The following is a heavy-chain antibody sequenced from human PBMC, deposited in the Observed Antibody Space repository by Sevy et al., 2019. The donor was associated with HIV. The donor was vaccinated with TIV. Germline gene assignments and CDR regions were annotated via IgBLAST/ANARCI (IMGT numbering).Heavy chain of an antibody. Sequence: GESLKISCQGSGYSFTSHWIAWVRQMPGKGLEWMGIIYPDDSDTRYSPSFQGQVTFSADKSIFTAYLQWSSLKASDTAIYYCATSRSRYFHGSGYYIYWGQGTQVTVSS. D-gene: IGHD3-22*01. V-gene: IGHV5-51*01. CDR2: IYPDDSDT. CDR1: GYSFTSHW. J-gene: IGHJ4*01. CDR3: ATSRSRYFHGSGYYIY.